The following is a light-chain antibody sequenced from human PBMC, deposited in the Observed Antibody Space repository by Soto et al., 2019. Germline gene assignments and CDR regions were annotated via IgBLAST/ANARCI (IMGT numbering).Light chain of an antibody. V-gene: IGLV2-8*01. CDR1: SSDVGGYNY. CDR2: AVS. J-gene: IGLJ2*01. CDR3: SSYAGSNKV. Sequence: QSALTQPPSASGSPGQSVTISCTGTSSDVGGYNYVSWYQQHPGKAPKLIIYAVSQRPSGVPDRFSGSKSGNTASLTVSGLQAEDEADYYCSSYAGSNKVFGGGTKLTVL.